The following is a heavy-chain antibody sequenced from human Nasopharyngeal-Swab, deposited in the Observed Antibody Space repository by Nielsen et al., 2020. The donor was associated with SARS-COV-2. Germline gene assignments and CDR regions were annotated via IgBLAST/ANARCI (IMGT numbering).Heavy chain of an antibody. Sequence: ASVKVSCKASGYTFTDYYMHWVRQAPGEGLEYMGRINPYSGDTKYAQNFQGRVTVTRDTSINTVYVELSSLTSDDTAVYYCVRDDGDVPGITGSGPPGGFWGQGTLVTVSS. V-gene: IGHV1-2*06. CDR2: INPYSGDT. D-gene: IGHD6-13*01. CDR3: VRDDGDVPGITGSGPPGGF. J-gene: IGHJ4*02. CDR1: GYTFTDYY.